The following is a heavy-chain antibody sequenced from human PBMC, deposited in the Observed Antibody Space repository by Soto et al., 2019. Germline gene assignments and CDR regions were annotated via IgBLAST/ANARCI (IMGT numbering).Heavy chain of an antibody. D-gene: IGHD6-13*01. CDR2: IKPDGSEK. Sequence: SLRLSCAASGFTVSSYAMSWVRQAPGKGLEWLANIKPDGSEKNFADSVKGRFTISRDNTKNSLYLQMNSLRAEDTAVYYCARITAGGYRAFDIWGQGTMVTVSS. V-gene: IGHV3-7*04. CDR3: ARITAGGYRAFDI. J-gene: IGHJ3*02. CDR1: GFTVSSYA.